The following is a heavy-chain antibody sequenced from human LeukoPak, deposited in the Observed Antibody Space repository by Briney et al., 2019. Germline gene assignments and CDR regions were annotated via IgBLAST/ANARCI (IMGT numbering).Heavy chain of an antibody. CDR1: GFTFTNYV. V-gene: IGHV3-23*01. D-gene: IGHD6-6*01. CDR3: TSRKEYSTSSVYY. J-gene: IGHJ4*02. CDR2: ISVSGATT. Sequence: GGSLRLPCAASGFTFTNYVMTWVRQAPGKGLEWISTISVSGATTYYADSVQGRFTISRDNSKNTLSLRMNNLRAEDSAIYYCTSRKEYSTSSVYYWGQGTLVTVSS.